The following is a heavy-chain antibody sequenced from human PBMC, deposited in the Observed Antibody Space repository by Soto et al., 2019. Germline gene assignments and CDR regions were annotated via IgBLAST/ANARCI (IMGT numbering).Heavy chain of an antibody. V-gene: IGHV4-30-2*01. CDR3: ARARGARYFDY. D-gene: IGHD2-15*01. CDR2: IYHSGST. CDR1: GGSISSGGYS. Sequence: SETLSLTCAVSGGSISSGGYSWSWIRQPPGKGLEWIGYIYHSGSTYYNPSLKSRVTISVDRSKNQFSLKLSSVTAADTAVYYCARARGARYFDYWGQGTLVTVS. J-gene: IGHJ4*02.